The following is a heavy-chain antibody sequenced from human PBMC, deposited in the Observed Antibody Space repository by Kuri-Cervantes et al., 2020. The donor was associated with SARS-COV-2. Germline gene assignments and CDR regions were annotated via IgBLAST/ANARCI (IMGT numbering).Heavy chain of an antibody. CDR1: GGSISSYY. J-gene: IGHJ4*02. Sequence: ESLKISCTVSGGSISSYYWSWIRQPAGKGLEWIGRIYTSGGTNYNPSLKSRVTMSVDTSKNQFSLKLSSVTAADTAVYYCARVVVTATYYFDCWGQGTLVTVSS. CDR3: ARVVVTATYYFDC. D-gene: IGHD2-21*02. V-gene: IGHV4-4*07. CDR2: IYTSGGT.